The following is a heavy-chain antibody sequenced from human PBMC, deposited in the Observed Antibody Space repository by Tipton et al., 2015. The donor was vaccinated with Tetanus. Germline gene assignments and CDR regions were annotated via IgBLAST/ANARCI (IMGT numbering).Heavy chain of an antibody. D-gene: IGHD1-26*01. J-gene: IGHJ4*02. CDR1: GFTFSSYS. Sequence: SLRLSCAASGFTFSSYSMNWVRQAPGKGLEWVSYISSSSSTIYYADSVKGRFTISRDNAKNSLYLQMNSLRDEDTAVYYCAREIVEWELLVSVYYCGQGALFSVSS. CDR3: AREIVEWELLVSVYY. V-gene: IGHV3-48*02. CDR2: ISSSSSTI.